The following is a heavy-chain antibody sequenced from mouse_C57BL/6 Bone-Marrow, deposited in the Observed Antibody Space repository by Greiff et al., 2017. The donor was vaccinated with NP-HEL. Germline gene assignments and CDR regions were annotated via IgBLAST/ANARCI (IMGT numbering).Heavy chain of an antibody. Sequence: EVKLMESGAELVRPGASVKLSCTASGFNIKDYYMHWVKQRPEQGLEWIGRIDPEDGDTEYAPKFQGKATMTADTSSNTAYLQLSSLTSEDTAVYYCTTAVVATDYAMDYWGQGTSVTVSS. D-gene: IGHD1-1*01. J-gene: IGHJ4*01. V-gene: IGHV14-1*01. CDR2: IDPEDGDT. CDR1: GFNIKDYY. CDR3: TTAVVATDYAMDY.